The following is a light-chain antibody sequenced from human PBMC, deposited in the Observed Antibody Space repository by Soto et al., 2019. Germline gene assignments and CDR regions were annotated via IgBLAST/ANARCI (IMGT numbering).Light chain of an antibody. CDR3: QHYNSYSEA. CDR2: KAS. V-gene: IGKV1-5*03. Sequence: DIQMTQSPSTLSGSVGARVTITCRASQTISSWLAWYQQKPGKAPKLLIYKASTLNSGVPSRFSGSGPGTEFTLTISSLQPDDFATYYCQHYNSYSEAFGQGTKVDIK. CDR1: QTISSW. J-gene: IGKJ1*01.